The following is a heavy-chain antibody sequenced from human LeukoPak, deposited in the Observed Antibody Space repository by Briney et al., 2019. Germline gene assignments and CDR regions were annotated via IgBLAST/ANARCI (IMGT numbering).Heavy chain of an antibody. Sequence: PGGSLRLSCAASGFTFSSYWMSWVRQAPGKGLEWVANIKQDGSEKYYVDSVKGRFTISRDNAKNSLYLQMNSLRAEDTAVYYCAKGITIVVVPAARLGGFDYWGQGTLVTVSS. D-gene: IGHD2-2*01. CDR2: IKQDGSEK. V-gene: IGHV3-7*01. J-gene: IGHJ4*02. CDR3: AKGITIVVVPAARLGGFDY. CDR1: GFTFSSYW.